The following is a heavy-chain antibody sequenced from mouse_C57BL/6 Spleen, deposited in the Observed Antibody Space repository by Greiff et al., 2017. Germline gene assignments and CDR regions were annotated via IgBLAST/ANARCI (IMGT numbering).Heavy chain of an antibody. CDR1: GYTFTSYW. D-gene: IGHD1-1*01. CDR3: ARWSYYYGRSYDWYFDV. Sequence: QVQLQQPGAELVKPGASVKMSCKASGYTFTSYWITWVKQRPGQGLEWIGDIYPGSGSTYYNEKFKSKATLTVDTSSSTAYMQLSSLTSEDSAVYYGARWSYYYGRSYDWYFDVWGTGTTVTVSS. CDR2: IYPGSGST. J-gene: IGHJ1*03. V-gene: IGHV1-55*01.